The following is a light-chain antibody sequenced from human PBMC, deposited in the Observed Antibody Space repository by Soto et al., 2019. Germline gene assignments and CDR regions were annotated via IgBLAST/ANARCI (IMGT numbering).Light chain of an antibody. Sequence: DIQMTPSPSISSASEGDRVTITCRASQSISSWLAWYQQKPGKAPELLIYDASNLESGVPSRFSGSGSGTEFTLTISSLQPDDFATYYCQQYNSYSWTFGQGTKVDIK. V-gene: IGKV1-5*01. CDR2: DAS. J-gene: IGKJ1*01. CDR3: QQYNSYSWT. CDR1: QSISSW.